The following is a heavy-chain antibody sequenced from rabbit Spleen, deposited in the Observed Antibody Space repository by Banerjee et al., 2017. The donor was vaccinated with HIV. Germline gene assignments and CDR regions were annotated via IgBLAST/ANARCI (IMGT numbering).Heavy chain of an antibody. J-gene: IGHJ6*01. CDR2: IDSGSSGFT. D-gene: IGHD8-1*01. V-gene: IGHV1S40*01. CDR3: ARDTGSSFSSYGMDL. Sequence: VESGGGLVKPGASLTLTCKASGFDLSSYYYMCWVRQAPGKGLEWIACIDSGSSGFTYSATWAKGRVTISKTSSTTVTLQMTSLTAADTATYFCARDTGSSFSSYGMDLWGPGTLVTVS. CDR1: GFDLSSYYY.